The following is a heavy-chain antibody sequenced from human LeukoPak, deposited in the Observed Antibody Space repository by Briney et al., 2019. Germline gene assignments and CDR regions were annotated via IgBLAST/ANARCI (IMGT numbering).Heavy chain of an antibody. CDR2: IYHSGST. CDR3: ARMGAGTAAAGYYFDY. J-gene: IGHJ4*02. Sequence: TPSETLSLTRAVSGGSISSSNWWSWVRQPPGKGLGWIGEIYHSGSTNYNPSLKSRVTISVDKSKNQFSLKLSSVTAADTAVYYCARMGAGTAAAGYYFDYWGQGTLVTVSS. V-gene: IGHV4-4*02. D-gene: IGHD6-13*01. CDR1: GGSISSSNW.